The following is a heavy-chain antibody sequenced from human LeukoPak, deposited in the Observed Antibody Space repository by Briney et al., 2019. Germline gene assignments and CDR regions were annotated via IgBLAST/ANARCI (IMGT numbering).Heavy chain of an antibody. CDR1: GYTFSNYG. V-gene: IGHV1-18*01. CDR2: ISSYNVNT. CDR3: ASWAGFCSSNNCYATSLDY. D-gene: IGHD2-2*01. Sequence: ASVKVSCKASGYTFSNYGMSWVRQAPGQGLEWMGWISSYNVNTNFAQKFQGRVTMTTDTSTNTAYMELRSLRSDDTAVYYCASWAGFCSSNNCYATSLDYWGQGTLVTVSA. J-gene: IGHJ4*02.